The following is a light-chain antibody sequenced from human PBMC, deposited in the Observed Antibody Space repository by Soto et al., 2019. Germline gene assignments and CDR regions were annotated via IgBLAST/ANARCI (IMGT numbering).Light chain of an antibody. CDR2: SRN. J-gene: IGLJ3*02. CDR1: SSNIGSNI. Sequence: QSVLTQPPSASGTPGQRVTISCSGSSSNIGSNIVNWYQQLPGTAPKLLIYSRNQRPSGVPDRFSASKSGTSASLAISGLQSEDEADYYCETWDDSRTGVVFGGGTKVTVL. CDR3: ETWDDSRTGVV. V-gene: IGLV1-44*01.